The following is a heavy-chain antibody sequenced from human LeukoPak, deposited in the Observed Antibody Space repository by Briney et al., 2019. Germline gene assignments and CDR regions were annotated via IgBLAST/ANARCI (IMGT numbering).Heavy chain of an antibody. D-gene: IGHD3-16*02. CDR1: GYTFTSYG. J-gene: IGHJ4*02. V-gene: IGHV1-18*01. Sequence: ALVKVSCKASGYTFTSYGISWVRQAPGQGLEWMGWISAYNGNTNYAQKLQGSVTMTTDTSTSTAYMELRSLRSDDTAVYYCARDLGDYVWGSYRYTPPDYWGQGTLVTVSS. CDR3: ARDLGDYVWGSYRYTPPDY. CDR2: ISAYNGNT.